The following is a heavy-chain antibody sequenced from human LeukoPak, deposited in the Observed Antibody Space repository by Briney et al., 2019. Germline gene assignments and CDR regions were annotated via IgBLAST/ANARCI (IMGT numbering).Heavy chain of an antibody. D-gene: IGHD6-13*01. CDR3: ARGGIAASGASDI. CDR2: INPSGGST. CDR1: GYIFTGYY. V-gene: IGHV1-46*01. Sequence: ASVKVSCKTSGYIFTGYYMHWVRQAPGQGLEWMGIINPSGGSTTYAQKFQGRVTMTRDTSTSTVYMELSSLRSEDTAVYYCARGGIAASGASDIWGQGTMVTVSS. J-gene: IGHJ3*02.